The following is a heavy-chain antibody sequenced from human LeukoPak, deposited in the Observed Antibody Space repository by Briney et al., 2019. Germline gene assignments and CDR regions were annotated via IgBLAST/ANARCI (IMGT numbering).Heavy chain of an antibody. V-gene: IGHV1-46*01. CDR1: GYTFTSYY. Sequence: GASVKVSSKASGYTFTSYYMHWVRQAPGQGLEWMGIINPSGGSTSYAQKFQGRVTMTRDTSTSTVYMELSSLRSEDTAVYYCARDLGGGDSPWEAFDIWGQGTMVTVSS. CDR2: INPSGGST. D-gene: IGHD2-21*02. CDR3: ARDLGGGDSPWEAFDI. J-gene: IGHJ3*02.